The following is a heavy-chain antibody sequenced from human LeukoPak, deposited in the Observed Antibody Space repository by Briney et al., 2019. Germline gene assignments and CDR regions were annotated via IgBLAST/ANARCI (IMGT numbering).Heavy chain of an antibody. CDR1: GGSISSYY. D-gene: IGHD1-26*01. Sequence: SETLSLTCTVSGGSISSYYWSWIRQPPGKGLEWIGYIYYSGSTNYNPSLKSRVTISVDTSKNQFSLKLSSVTAADTAVCYCARPGGSYRAFDIWGQGTMVTVSS. CDR2: IYYSGST. CDR3: ARPGGSYRAFDI. J-gene: IGHJ3*02. V-gene: IGHV4-59*08.